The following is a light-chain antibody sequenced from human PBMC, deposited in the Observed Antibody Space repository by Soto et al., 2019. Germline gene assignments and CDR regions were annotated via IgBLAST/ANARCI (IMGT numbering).Light chain of an antibody. CDR3: GTWDSTLSAV. J-gene: IGLJ2*01. CDR2: DNN. Sequence: QSVLTQPPSVSAAPGQKVTISCSGSSFNIGNNYVSWYQQLPGTAPKLLIYDNNKRPSGIPDRFSGSKSGTSATLGITGLQTGDEADYYCGTWDSTLSAVFGGGTKRTVL. CDR1: SFNIGNNY. V-gene: IGLV1-51*01.